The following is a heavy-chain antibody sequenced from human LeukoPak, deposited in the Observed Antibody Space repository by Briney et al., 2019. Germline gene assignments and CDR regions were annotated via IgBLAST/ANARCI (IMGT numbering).Heavy chain of an antibody. V-gene: IGHV4-34*01. Sequence: SETLSLTCAVYGGSFSGYYWSWIRQPPGKGLEWIGEINHSGSTNYNPSLKSRVTISVDTSKNQFSLKLSSVTAADTAVYYCARDSSSSGYYYYMDVWGKGTTVTVSS. CDR1: GGSFSGYY. CDR2: INHSGST. J-gene: IGHJ6*03. D-gene: IGHD6-6*01. CDR3: ARDSSSSGYYYYMDV.